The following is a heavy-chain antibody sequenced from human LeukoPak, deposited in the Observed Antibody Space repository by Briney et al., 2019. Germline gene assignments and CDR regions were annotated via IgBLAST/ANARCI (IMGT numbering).Heavy chain of an antibody. CDR2: INPSGGST. J-gene: IGHJ4*02. Sequence: ASVKVSCKASGYTFTSYYMHWVRQAPGQGLEWMGIINPSGGSTSYAQKFQGRVTMTRDTSTSTVYMELSSLRSEDTAVYYCARVALVGTMVRGVIPYFDYWGQGTLVTVSS. V-gene: IGHV1-46*01. D-gene: IGHD3-10*01. CDR3: ARVALVGTMVRGVIPYFDY. CDR1: GYTFTSYY.